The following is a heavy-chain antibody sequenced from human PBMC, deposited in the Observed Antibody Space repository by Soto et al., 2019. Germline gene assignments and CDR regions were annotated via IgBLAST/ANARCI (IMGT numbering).Heavy chain of an antibody. CDR1: GYTFTGYY. CDR2: INPSGGST. Sequence: ASVKVSCKASGYTFTGYYMHWVRQAPGQGLEWMGIINPSGGSTSYAQKFQGRVTMTRDTSTSTVYMELSSLRSEDTAVYYCARASSDSSGWYRGLYYYGMDVWGQGTTVTVSS. CDR3: ARASSDSSGWYRGLYYYGMDV. J-gene: IGHJ6*02. V-gene: IGHV1-46*01. D-gene: IGHD6-19*01.